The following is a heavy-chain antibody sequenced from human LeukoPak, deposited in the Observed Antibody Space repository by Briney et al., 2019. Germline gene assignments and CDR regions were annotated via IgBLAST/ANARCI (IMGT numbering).Heavy chain of an antibody. J-gene: IGHJ5*02. CDR2: ISDNGRTK. CDR1: GFTFSSYA. Sequence: PGGSLRLSCAASGFTFSSYAMSWVRQAPGKGLEWVAYISDNGRTKYYADSVKGRFTISRDNDRSSLFLQMNSLRADDTAVYYCARDKGYCSGMTCYEHWFDHWGQGTLVTVSS. V-gene: IGHV3-48*01. D-gene: IGHD2-15*01. CDR3: ARDKGYCSGMTCYEHWFDH.